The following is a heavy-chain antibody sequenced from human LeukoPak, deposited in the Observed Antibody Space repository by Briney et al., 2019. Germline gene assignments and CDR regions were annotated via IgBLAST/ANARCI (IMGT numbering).Heavy chain of an antibody. CDR1: GGTFSNYA. CDR3: ARARTYYDILTGYVPGRDAFDI. D-gene: IGHD3-9*01. Sequence: GASVKVSCKASGGTFSNYAISWVRQAPGQGLEWMGGINPFFGTADYAQKFQGRVTITADESTSTAYMELSSLRSEDTAVYYCARARTYYDILTGYVPGRDAFDIWGQGTMVTVSS. CDR2: INPFFGTA. J-gene: IGHJ3*02. V-gene: IGHV1-69*13.